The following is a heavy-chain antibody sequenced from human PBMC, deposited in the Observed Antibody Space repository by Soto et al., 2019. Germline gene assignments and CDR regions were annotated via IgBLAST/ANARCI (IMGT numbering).Heavy chain of an antibody. CDR3: ARGPRVSSTGTGAH. J-gene: IGHJ4*02. D-gene: IGHD1-1*01. V-gene: IGHV3-74*01. Sequence: GVLRLSCAVSGFTFSAYCMHCVRQVPGKGLTWVSRISDDGSTATYADSVKGRFIISRDNAKNSLYLEMNTLRADDSGLYYCARGPRVSSTGTGAHWGRGTLVTVSS. CDR2: ISDDGSTA. CDR1: GFTFSAYC.